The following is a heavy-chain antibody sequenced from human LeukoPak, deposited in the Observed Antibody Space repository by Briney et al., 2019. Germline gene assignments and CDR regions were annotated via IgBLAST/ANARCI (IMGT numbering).Heavy chain of an antibody. V-gene: IGHV1-2*02. CDR1: GYTFTGYY. D-gene: IGHD6-13*01. Sequence: ASVKVSCKASGYTFTGYYMHWVRQAPGQGLEWMGWINPNSGGTNYAQKFQGRVTMTRDTSISTAYMELSRLRSDDTAVYYCARPEEPRSYSSIGFYFDYWGQGTLVTVSS. CDR3: ARPEEPRSYSSIGFYFDY. J-gene: IGHJ4*02. CDR2: INPNSGGT.